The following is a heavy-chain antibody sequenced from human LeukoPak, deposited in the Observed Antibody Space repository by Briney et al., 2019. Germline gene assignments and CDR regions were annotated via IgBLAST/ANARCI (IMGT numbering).Heavy chain of an antibody. J-gene: IGHJ5*02. Sequence: ASVKVSCKASGYTFTGYYMHWVRQAPGQGLEWMGWFNPNSGGTNYAQKFQGRVTMTRDTSISTAYMELSRLRSDDTAVYYCARAGSAELNWFDPWGQGTLVTVSS. D-gene: IGHD1-7*01. CDR1: GYTFTGYY. V-gene: IGHV1-2*02. CDR2: FNPNSGGT. CDR3: ARAGSAELNWFDP.